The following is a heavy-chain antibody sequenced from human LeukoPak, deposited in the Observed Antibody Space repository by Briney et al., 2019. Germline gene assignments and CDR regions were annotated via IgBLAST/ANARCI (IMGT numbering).Heavy chain of an antibody. CDR2: FSGSGVST. CDR3: AKGSTFYYDSSVYYFYIDV. V-gene: IGHV3-23*01. Sequence: GGSLRLSCAASGFTYSNYAMSWVRQAPGKGREWVSFFSGSGVSTYYADSVKGQFIISRDNSRNTLYLQMDSLRSEDTAVYYCAKGSTFYYDSSVYYFYIDVWGKGTTVTVSS. J-gene: IGHJ6*03. CDR1: GFTYSNYA. D-gene: IGHD3-22*01.